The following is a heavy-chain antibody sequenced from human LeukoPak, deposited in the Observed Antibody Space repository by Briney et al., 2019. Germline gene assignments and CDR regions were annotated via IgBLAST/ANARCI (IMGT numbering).Heavy chain of an antibody. CDR2: ISWNSGSI. Sequence: GGSLRLSCAASGITFDDYAMHWVRQAPGKGLEWVSGISWNSGSIGYADSVKGRFTISRDNAKNSLYLQMNSLRAEDMALYYCAKSLGSSNYGDQPFDYWGQGTLVTVSS. CDR1: GITFDDYA. V-gene: IGHV3-9*03. D-gene: IGHD4-17*01. J-gene: IGHJ4*02. CDR3: AKSLGSSNYGDQPFDY.